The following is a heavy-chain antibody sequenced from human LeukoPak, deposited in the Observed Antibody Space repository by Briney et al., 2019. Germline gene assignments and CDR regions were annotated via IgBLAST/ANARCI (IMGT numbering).Heavy chain of an antibody. CDR3: ASLGDYLTYHYYYMDV. CDR2: ISSSGSTI. V-gene: IGHV3-11*04. D-gene: IGHD4-17*01. Sequence: GGSLRLSCAASGFTFSDYYMSWIRQAPGKGLEWVSYISSSGSTIYYADSVKGRFTISRDNAKNSLYLQMNSLRAEDTAVYYCASLGDYLTYHYYYMDVWGKGTTVTVSS. CDR1: GFTFSDYY. J-gene: IGHJ6*03.